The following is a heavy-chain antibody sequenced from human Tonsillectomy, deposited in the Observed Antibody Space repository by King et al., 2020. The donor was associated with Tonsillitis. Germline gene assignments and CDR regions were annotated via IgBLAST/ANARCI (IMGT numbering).Heavy chain of an antibody. Sequence: QLVQSGAEVKKPGASVKVSCKASGYTFTSYDINWVRQATGQGLEWMGWMNPNSGNTGYAQKFQGRVTMTRNTSISTAYMELSNLRSDDTAVYYCARGEEGSGSYYTDYWGQGTLVTVSS. D-gene: IGHD3-10*01. V-gene: IGHV1-8*01. CDR3: ARGEEGSGSYYTDY. J-gene: IGHJ4*02. CDR1: GYTFTSYD. CDR2: MNPNSGNT.